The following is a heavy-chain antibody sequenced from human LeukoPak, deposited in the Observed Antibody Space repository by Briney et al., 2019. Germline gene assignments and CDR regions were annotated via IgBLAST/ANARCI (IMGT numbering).Heavy chain of an antibody. D-gene: IGHD3-22*01. J-gene: IGHJ4*02. CDR3: ARTYYYDSSRLFDY. V-gene: IGHV6-1*01. CDR1: GDSVSSNGAV. Sequence: SQTLSLTCAISGDSVSSNGAVWNWIRQSPSRGLEWLGRTYYRSKWYNDYAISVKSRITINPDTSKNQFSLQLNSVTPEDTAVYYCARTYYYDSSRLFDYWGQGTLVTVSS. CDR2: TYYRSKWYN.